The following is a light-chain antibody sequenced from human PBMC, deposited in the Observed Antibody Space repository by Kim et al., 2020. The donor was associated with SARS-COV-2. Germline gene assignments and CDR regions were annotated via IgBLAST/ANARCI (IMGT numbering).Light chain of an antibody. V-gene: IGLV1-51*01. CDR2: DNN. Sequence: GQWVTISCSGSSSNIAKNSVSWYQQFPGTVPKLLIYDNNNRPSGIPDRFSGSKSGTSATLGITGLQTGDEADYYCGAWDSSLSGVVFGGGTKLTVL. J-gene: IGLJ2*01. CDR1: SSNIAKNS. CDR3: GAWDSSLSGVV.